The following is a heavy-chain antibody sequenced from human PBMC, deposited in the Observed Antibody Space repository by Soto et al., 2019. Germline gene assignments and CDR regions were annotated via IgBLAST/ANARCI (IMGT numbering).Heavy chain of an antibody. V-gene: IGHV3-23*01. CDR2: ISGNGGRT. Sequence: EVQVLESGGGLVQPGGSLRLSCAASGFTFSSYAMSWVRQAPGKGLEWVSAISGNGGRTYYADSVKGRFTISRDNSKNTLYLQMNSLRAEDTAVYYCAKDLSEWLGLGFDYWGQGTLVTVSS. J-gene: IGHJ4*02. CDR3: AKDLSEWLGLGFDY. CDR1: GFTFSSYA. D-gene: IGHD6-19*01.